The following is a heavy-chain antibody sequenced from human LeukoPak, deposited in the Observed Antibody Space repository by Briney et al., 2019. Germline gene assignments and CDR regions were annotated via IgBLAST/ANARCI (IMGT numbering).Heavy chain of an antibody. Sequence: PGGSLRLSCAASGFTFSSYEMNWVRQVPGKGLEWVSYISSSGSTIYYADSVKGRFTISRDNAKNSLYLQMNSLRAEDTAVYYCARLYDSSGYFYYYGMDVWGQGTTVTVSS. CDR3: ARLYDSSGYFYYYGMDV. CDR2: ISSSGSTI. D-gene: IGHD3-22*01. CDR1: GFTFSSYE. V-gene: IGHV3-48*03. J-gene: IGHJ6*02.